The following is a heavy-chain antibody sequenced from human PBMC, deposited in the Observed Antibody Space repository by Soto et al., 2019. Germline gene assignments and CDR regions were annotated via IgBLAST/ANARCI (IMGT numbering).Heavy chain of an antibody. J-gene: IGHJ6*03. V-gene: IGHV4-39*01. CDR3: AKHCCGYSSSWGARHLYYYMDV. Sequence: SETLSLTCTVSGGSISSSSYYWGWIRQPPGKGLEWIGSIYYNGNTYYNPSLKGRVTISVDTSKNQFSLKLCSVTAAETAVYYCAKHCCGYSSSWGARHLYYYMDVRGKGTTVTVSS. D-gene: IGHD6-13*01. CDR2: IYYNGNT. CDR1: GGSISSSSYY.